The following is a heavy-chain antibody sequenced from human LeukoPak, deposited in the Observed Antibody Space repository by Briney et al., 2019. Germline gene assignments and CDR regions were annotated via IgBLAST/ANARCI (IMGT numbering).Heavy chain of an antibody. V-gene: IGHV3-43*01. D-gene: IGHD1-26*01. CDR3: AKDKGLYSGSYEWDH. Sequence: RAGGSLRLSCAASGFTFDDYTMHWVRQAPGKGLEWVSLISWDGGSTYYADSVKGRFTISRDNSKNSLYLQMNSLRTEDTALYYCAKDKGLYSGSYEWDHWGQGTLVTVSS. CDR2: ISWDGGST. CDR1: GFTFDDYT. J-gene: IGHJ4*02.